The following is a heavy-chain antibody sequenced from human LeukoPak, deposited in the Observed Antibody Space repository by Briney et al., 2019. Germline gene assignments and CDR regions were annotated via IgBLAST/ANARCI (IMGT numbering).Heavy chain of an antibody. J-gene: IGHJ6*02. CDR1: GYTFTSYG. D-gene: IGHD3-10*01. Sequence: ASVKVSCKASGYTFTSYGISWVRQAPGQGLEWMGWISAYNGNTNYAQKLQGRVTITTDTSTSTAYMELRSLRSDDTAVYYCARRQITMVRGVPDYYGMDVWGQGTTVTVSS. CDR2: ISAYNGNT. V-gene: IGHV1-18*01. CDR3: ARRQITMVRGVPDYYGMDV.